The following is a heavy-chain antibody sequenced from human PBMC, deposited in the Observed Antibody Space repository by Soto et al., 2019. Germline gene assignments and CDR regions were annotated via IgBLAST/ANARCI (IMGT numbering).Heavy chain of an antibody. V-gene: IGHV4-39*07. D-gene: IGHD3-10*01. CDR2: IYYSGST. J-gene: IGHJ4*02. Sequence: SETLSLTCTVSGGSISSSSYYWGWIRQPPGKGLEWIGNIYYSGSTYYNPSLKSRVTISVDTSKNQFSLKLSSMTAADTAVYYCARAGYGSVSYFAYWGQGTPVTSPQ. CDR3: ARAGYGSVSYFAY. CDR1: GGSISSSSYY.